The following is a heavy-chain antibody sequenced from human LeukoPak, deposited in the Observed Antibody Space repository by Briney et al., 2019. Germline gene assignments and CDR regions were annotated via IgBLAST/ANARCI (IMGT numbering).Heavy chain of an antibody. Sequence: SETLSLTCTVSGXSISSYYGSWIRQPPGKGLEWIGYIYYSGSTNYNPSLKSRVTISVDTSKNQFSLKLSSVTAADTAVYYCARSYDSSGYYGGDAFDIWGQGTMVTVSS. CDR3: ARSYDSSGYYGGDAFDI. J-gene: IGHJ3*02. D-gene: IGHD3-22*01. CDR1: GXSISSYY. V-gene: IGHV4-59*08. CDR2: IYYSGST.